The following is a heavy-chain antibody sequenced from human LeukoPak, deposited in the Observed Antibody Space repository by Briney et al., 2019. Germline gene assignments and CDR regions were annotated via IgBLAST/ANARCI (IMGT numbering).Heavy chain of an antibody. CDR2: ISGTGGGT. D-gene: IGHD1-26*01. Sequence: GGSLRLSCAASGFTFNTYAMSWVRQAPGKGLEWVSSISGTGGGTYYADSVKGRFTISRDNSKNTLYLQMNSLRAEDTAVYYCAKATWELLVDYWGQGTLVTVSS. CDR1: GFTFNTYA. J-gene: IGHJ4*02. CDR3: AKATWELLVDY. V-gene: IGHV3-23*01.